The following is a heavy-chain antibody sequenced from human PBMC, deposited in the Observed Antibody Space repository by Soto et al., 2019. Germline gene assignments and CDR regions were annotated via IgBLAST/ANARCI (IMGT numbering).Heavy chain of an antibody. CDR2: IYYSGST. D-gene: IGHD1-7*01. CDR3: ARLPVELLKPLERRALAY. V-gene: IGHV4-39*01. Sequence: QPPGKGLEWIGSIYYSGSTYYNPSLKSRVTISVDTSKNQFSLKLSSVTAADTAVYYCARLPVELLKPLERRALAYRRQGTLVPVSS. J-gene: IGHJ4*02.